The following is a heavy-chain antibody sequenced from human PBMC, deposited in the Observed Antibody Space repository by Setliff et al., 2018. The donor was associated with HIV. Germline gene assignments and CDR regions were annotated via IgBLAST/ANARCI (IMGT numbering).Heavy chain of an antibody. J-gene: IGHJ4*02. Sequence: GASVKVSCKASGYTFTNYAIHWVRQAPGQRLEWMGWINPGNGNTKYSQKFQGRVTITRDTSATTAYMELSSLRSEDTAVYYCATEMMYAQGSFDYWGQGTLVTVSS. CDR2: INPGNGNT. CDR1: GYTFTNYA. CDR3: ATEMMYAQGSFDY. V-gene: IGHV1-3*01. D-gene: IGHD2-8*01.